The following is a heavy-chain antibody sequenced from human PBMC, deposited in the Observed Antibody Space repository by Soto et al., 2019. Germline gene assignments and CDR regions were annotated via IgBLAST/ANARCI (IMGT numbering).Heavy chain of an antibody. CDR3: AKDLVGVTFRTIGYKY. J-gene: IGHJ4*02. CDR2: LIPMFGSP. CDR1: GCIFRCYI. V-gene: IGHV1-69*13. D-gene: IGHD3-3*01. Sequence: SVKVSCKASGCIFRCYIISWVRPAPGQGLEWMGGLIPMFGSPKYAQKFQGRVSITADESTTTDYMELNSLTSEDTAIYYCAKDLVGVTFRTIGYKYGGQGTPVNDSS.